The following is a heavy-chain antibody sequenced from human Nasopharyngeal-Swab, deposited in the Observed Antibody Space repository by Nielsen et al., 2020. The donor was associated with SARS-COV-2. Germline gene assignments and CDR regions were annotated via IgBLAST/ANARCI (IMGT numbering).Heavy chain of an antibody. J-gene: IGHJ4*02. V-gene: IGHV3-23*01. CDR3: AKKVDGCYGFDY. CDR1: GFTFSSYV. CDR2: LTSDGAST. D-gene: IGHD6-19*01. Sequence: GESLKISCAASGFTFSSYVMSWVRQAPGKGLEWVSGLTSDGASTDYADSVKGRFTISRDTSKNTVYMQMNSLRAEDTAVYYCAKKVDGCYGFDYWGQGTLVTVSS.